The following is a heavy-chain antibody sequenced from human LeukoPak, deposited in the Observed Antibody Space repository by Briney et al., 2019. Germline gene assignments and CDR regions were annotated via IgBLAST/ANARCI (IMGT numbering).Heavy chain of an antibody. V-gene: IGHV4-4*07. Sequence: PSETLSLTCTVSGGSISSYYWSWIRQPAGKGLEWIGRIYTSGSTNYNPSLKSRVTMSVDTSKNQFSLKLSSVTAADTAVYYCAREAGRDFWSGYYIDYWGQGTLVTVSS. CDR2: IYTSGST. J-gene: IGHJ4*02. CDR1: GGSISSYY. CDR3: AREAGRDFWSGYYIDY. D-gene: IGHD3-3*01.